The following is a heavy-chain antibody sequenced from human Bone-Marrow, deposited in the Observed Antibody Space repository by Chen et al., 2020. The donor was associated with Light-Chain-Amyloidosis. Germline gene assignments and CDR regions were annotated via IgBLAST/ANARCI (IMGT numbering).Heavy chain of an antibody. CDR2: INTDGSTT. V-gene: IGHV3-74*01. D-gene: IGHD2-2*01. J-gene: IGHJ3*02. Sequence: EVQLVESGGGLVQPGGSLRLSCVASGFTFSSYWMHWVRQAPGKGLVWVSRINTDGSTTSYADSVNGRFTISRDNAKNTLFLQMSSLRAGDTAVYDCARDSDCRSTSCYPLGTFDIWGQGTMVTVSS. CDR1: GFTFSSYW. CDR3: ARDSDCRSTSCYPLGTFDI.